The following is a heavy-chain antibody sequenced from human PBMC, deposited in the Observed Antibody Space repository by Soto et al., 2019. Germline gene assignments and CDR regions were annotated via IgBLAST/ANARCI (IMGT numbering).Heavy chain of an antibody. J-gene: IGHJ3*02. V-gene: IGHV3-15*07. D-gene: IGHD2-15*01. CDR3: TTPAIVMVVADPAYDAFDI. CDR1: GVTFSNAW. Sequence: PGGPLRLSCAASGVTFSNAWMNWVRQAPGKGLEWVGRIKSKTDGGTTDYAAPVKGRFTISRDDSKNTLYLQMNSLKTEDTAVYYCTTPAIVMVVADPAYDAFDIWGQATMVTVS. CDR2: IKSKTDGGTT.